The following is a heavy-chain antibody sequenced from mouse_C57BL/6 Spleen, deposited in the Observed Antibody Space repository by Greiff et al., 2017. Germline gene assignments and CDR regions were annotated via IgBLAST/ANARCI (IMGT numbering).Heavy chain of an antibody. V-gene: IGHV14-1*01. CDR1: GFNIKDYY. D-gene: IGHD1-1*02. Sequence: VQLQQSGAELVRPGASVKLSCTASGFNIKDYYMHWVKQRPEQGLEWIGRIDPEDGDPEYAPNFQGKATMTADTSSNTAYLQLRSLTSEDTAVYYYTTVGGVVPYYFDYWGQGTTLTVSS. CDR3: TTVGGVVPYYFDY. J-gene: IGHJ2*01. CDR2: IDPEDGDP.